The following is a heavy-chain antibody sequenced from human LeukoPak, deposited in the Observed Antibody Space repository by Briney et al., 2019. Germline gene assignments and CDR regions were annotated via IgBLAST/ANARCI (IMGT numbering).Heavy chain of an antibody. CDR3: ARNYGSGYDAFDI. D-gene: IGHD3-10*01. J-gene: IGHJ3*02. Sequence: PGGSLRLSCAASGFTFSSYAMHWVRQAPGKGLEWVAVISYDGSNKYYADSVKGRFTISRDNSKNTLYLRMNSLRAEDTAVYYCARNYGSGYDAFDIWGQGTMVTVSS. CDR2: ISYDGSNK. CDR1: GFTFSSYA. V-gene: IGHV3-30*04.